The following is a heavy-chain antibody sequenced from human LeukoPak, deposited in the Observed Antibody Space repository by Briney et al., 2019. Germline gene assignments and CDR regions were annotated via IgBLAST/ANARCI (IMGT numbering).Heavy chain of an antibody. CDR1: GYSVSSSNYY. D-gene: IGHD3-16*01. V-gene: IGHV4-61*01. CDR2: IYYSGTT. J-gene: IGHJ4*02. CDR3: ASKRSGGSYFDY. Sequence: PSETLSLTCTVSGYSVSSSNYYWSWIRQSPGKGLEWIGYIYYSGTTNYNPSLKSQVTVSVDTSKNQFSLKLNSMTAADTAVYYCASKRSGGSYFDYWGRGILVTVSS.